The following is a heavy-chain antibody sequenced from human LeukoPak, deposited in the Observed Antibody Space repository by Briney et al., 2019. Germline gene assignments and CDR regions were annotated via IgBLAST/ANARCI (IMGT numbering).Heavy chain of an antibody. CDR3: ARGSFSSGRGFDI. D-gene: IGHD6-19*01. CDR1: GDSVSSNSVT. CDR2: TYYRSRWYN. Sequence: SQTLSLTCAISGDSVSSNSVTWNWIRRSPSRGLEWLGRTYYRSRWYNEYALSVKSRITISSDTSKNQFSLQLNSVTPEDTALYYCARGSFSSGRGFDIWGQGTMVTVSS. V-gene: IGHV6-1*01. J-gene: IGHJ3*02.